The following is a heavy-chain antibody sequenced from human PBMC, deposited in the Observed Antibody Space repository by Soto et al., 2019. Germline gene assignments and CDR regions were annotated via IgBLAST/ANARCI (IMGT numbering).Heavy chain of an antibody. CDR2: FDPEDGET. CDR3: ATDTAMVTGFDY. V-gene: IGHV1-24*01. CDR1: GYSLTELS. D-gene: IGHD5-18*01. Sequence: ASVKVSCKVSGYSLTELSMHWVRQAPGKGLEWMGGFDPEDGETIYAQKFQGRVTMTEDTSTDTAYMELSSLRSEDTAVYYCATDTAMVTGFDYWGQGTLVTVSS. J-gene: IGHJ4*02.